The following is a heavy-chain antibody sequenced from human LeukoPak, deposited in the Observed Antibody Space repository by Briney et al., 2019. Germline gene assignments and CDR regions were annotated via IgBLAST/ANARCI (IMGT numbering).Heavy chain of an antibody. D-gene: IGHD2-15*01. J-gene: IGHJ5*02. CDR3: ARGYCSGGSCYSSIGNWFDP. Sequence: SETLSLTCTVSGGSISSSSYYWGWIRQPPGKGLEWIGSIYYSGSTYYNPSLKSRVTISVDTSKNQFSLKLSSVTAADTAVYYCARGYCSGGSCYSSIGNWFDPWGQGTLVTISS. V-gene: IGHV4-39*07. CDR1: GGSISSSSYY. CDR2: IYYSGST.